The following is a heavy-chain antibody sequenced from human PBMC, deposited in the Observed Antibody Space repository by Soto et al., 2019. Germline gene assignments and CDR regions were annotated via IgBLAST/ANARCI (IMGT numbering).Heavy chain of an antibody. D-gene: IGHD3-3*01. CDR2: ISGSGGST. Sequence: XGSLRLSCAASGFTFSSYAMSWVRQAPGKGLEWVSAISGSGGSTYYADSVKGRFTISRDNSKNTLYLQMNSLRAEDTAVYYCAKDGTHLFGVVIFDYWGQGTLVTVSS. J-gene: IGHJ4*02. CDR1: GFTFSSYA. V-gene: IGHV3-23*01. CDR3: AKDGTHLFGVVIFDY.